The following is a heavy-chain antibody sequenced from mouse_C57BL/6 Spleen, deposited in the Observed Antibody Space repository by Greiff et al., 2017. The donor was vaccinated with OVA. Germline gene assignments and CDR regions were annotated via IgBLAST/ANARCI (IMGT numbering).Heavy chain of an antibody. J-gene: IGHJ2*01. D-gene: IGHD1-1*01. Sequence: DVQLQESGPVLVKPGASVKMSCKASGYTFTDYYMNWVKQSHGKSLEWIGVINPYNGGTSYNQKFKGKATLTVDKSSSTAYMELNSLTSEDSAVYYCARDYGSRESFDYWGQGTTLTVSS. CDR3: ARDYGSRESFDY. CDR2: INPYNGGT. V-gene: IGHV1-19*01. CDR1: GYTFTDYY.